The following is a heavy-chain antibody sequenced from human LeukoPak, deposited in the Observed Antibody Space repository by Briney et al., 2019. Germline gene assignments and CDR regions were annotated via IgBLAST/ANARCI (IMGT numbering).Heavy chain of an antibody. CDR1: GYSFTSYW. J-gene: IGHJ6*02. Sequence: GESLKISCKGSGYSFTSYWIGWVRQMPGKGLEWMGIIYPGDSDTRYSPSFQGQVTISADKSISTAYLQWSSLKASDTAMHYCAFTANYYYYGMDVWGQGTTVTVSS. V-gene: IGHV5-51*01. CDR2: IYPGDSDT. CDR3: AFTANYYYYGMDV.